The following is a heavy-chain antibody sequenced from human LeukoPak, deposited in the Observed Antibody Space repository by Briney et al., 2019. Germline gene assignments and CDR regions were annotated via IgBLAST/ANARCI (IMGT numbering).Heavy chain of an antibody. D-gene: IGHD3-10*02. V-gene: IGHV3-48*04. CDR3: AELGITMIGGV. CDR1: GFTFSSYS. Sequence: GGSLRLSCAASGFTFSSYSMNWVRQAPGKGLEWVSYISSSGGTIYYADSVKGRFTISRDNAKNSLYLQMNSLRAEDTAVYYCAELGITMIGGVWGKGTTVTVSS. J-gene: IGHJ6*04. CDR2: ISSSGGTI.